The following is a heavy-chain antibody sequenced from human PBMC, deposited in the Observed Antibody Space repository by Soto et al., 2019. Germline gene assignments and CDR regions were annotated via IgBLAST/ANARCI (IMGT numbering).Heavy chain of an antibody. CDR3: ARHTPAISISDH. Sequence: SETLSLTCTVSGGSISSYYWSWIRQPPGKGLEWIGSIYYSGSTYYNPSLKSRVTISVDTSKDQFSLKLSSVTAADTAVYYCARHTPAISISDHWGQGTLVTVSS. CDR1: GGSISSYY. CDR2: IYYSGST. D-gene: IGHD2-15*01. V-gene: IGHV4-59*05. J-gene: IGHJ4*02.